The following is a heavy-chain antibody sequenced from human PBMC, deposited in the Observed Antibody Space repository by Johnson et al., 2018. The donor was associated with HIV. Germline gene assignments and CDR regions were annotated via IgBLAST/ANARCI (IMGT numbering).Heavy chain of an antibody. CDR3: ARNSHSSNWYEWEAFDI. V-gene: IGHV3-33*08. J-gene: IGHJ3*02. CDR2: ISFDGNLK. D-gene: IGHD6-13*01. CDR1: GLSFSNFG. Sequence: VQLVESGGGVVQPGKSLTLSCVGSGLSFSNFGIHWVRQAPGKGPEWVAVISFDGNLKQYADSVKGRFTISRDISKNTLYLQMNSLRAEDTAVYYCARNSHSSNWYEWEAFDIWGQGTMVTVSS.